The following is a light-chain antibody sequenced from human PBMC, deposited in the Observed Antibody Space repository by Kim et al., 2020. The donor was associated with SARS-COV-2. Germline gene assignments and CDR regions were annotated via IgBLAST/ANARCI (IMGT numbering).Light chain of an antibody. CDR2: DNN. V-gene: IGLV1-51*01. J-gene: IGLJ2*01. CDR1: RSNIGNNY. CDR3: GTWDSSLSAVV. Sequence: GQKDTISCSGSRSNIGNNYVSWYRQLPGTAPKLLIYDNNKRPSGIPDRFSGSKSGTSATLGITGLQTGDEADYYCGTWDSSLSAVVFGGGTQLTVL.